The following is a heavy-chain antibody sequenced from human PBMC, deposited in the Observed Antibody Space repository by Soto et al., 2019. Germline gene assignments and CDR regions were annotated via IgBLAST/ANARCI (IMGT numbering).Heavy chain of an antibody. Sequence: EVQLVESGGGLVKPGGSLRLSCAASGFTFSSYSMNWVRQAPGKGLEWVSSISSSSSYIYYADSVKGRFTISRDNAKNSLYLQMNSLRAGDTAVYYCAREGEYSSGWCFHYWGQGTLVTVSS. V-gene: IGHV3-21*01. J-gene: IGHJ4*02. CDR3: AREGEYSSGWCFHY. D-gene: IGHD6-19*01. CDR2: ISSSSSYI. CDR1: GFTFSSYS.